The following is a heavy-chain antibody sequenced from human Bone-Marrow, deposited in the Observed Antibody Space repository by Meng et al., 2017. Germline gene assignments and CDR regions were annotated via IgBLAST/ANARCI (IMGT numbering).Heavy chain of an antibody. D-gene: IGHD3-10*01. CDR2: IKQDGSEK. CDR1: GFTFSSYW. V-gene: IGHV3-7*01. CDR3: ARDSGYGSGSYYNVGSYYYGMDV. J-gene: IGHJ6*02. Sequence: GGSLRLSCAASGFTFSSYWMSWVRQAPGKGLEWVANIKQDGSEKYYVDSVKGRFTISRDNAKNSLYLQMNSLRAEDTAVYYCARDSGYGSGSYYNVGSYYYGMDVWGQGTTVTVSS.